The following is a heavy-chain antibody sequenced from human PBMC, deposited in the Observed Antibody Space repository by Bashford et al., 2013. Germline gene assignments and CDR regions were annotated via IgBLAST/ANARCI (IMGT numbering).Heavy chain of an antibody. CDR1: GFTFGDYA. D-gene: IGHD4-17*01. Sequence: GSLRLSCTASGFTFGDYAMSWVRQAPGKGLEWVGFIRSKAYGGTTEYAASVKGRFTISRDDSKSIAYLQMNSLKTXDTAVYYCTRAYGDYDYWGQGTLVTVSS. V-gene: IGHV3-49*04. J-gene: IGHJ4*02. CDR3: TRAYGDYDY. CDR2: IRSKAYGGTT.